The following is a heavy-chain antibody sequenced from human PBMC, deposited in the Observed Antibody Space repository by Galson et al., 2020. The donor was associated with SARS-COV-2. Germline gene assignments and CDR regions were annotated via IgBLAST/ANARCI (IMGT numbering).Heavy chain of an antibody. D-gene: IGHD2-15*01. CDR3: ARDSLSGHYFDY. J-gene: IGHJ4*02. CDR2: ISDDGSNK. Sequence: GGSLRLSCAASGFTFITYAMYWVRQAPGKGLEWAAVISDDGSNKYYADSVRGRFTISRDNSKNTLYLQMNSLRADDTAVYYCARDSLSGHYFDYWGQGTLVTISS. V-gene: IGHV3-30*04. CDR1: GFTFITYA.